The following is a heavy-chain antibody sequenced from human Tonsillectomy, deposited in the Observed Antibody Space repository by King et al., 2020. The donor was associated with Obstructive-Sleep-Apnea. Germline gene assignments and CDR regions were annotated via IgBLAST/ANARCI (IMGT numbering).Heavy chain of an antibody. V-gene: IGHV3-9*01. CDR3: AKGNYDILTGYYSYYFDY. CDR2: ISWNSGTV. CDR1: GFTFDDYA. J-gene: IGHJ4*02. Sequence: QLVKSGGGLVQPGRSLRLSCAASGFTFDDYAMHWVRQAPGKGLEWVSGISWNSGTVDYADSVKGRFTISRDNAKNCLYLQMNSLRAEDTALYYCAKGNYDILTGYYSYYFDYWGQGTLVTVSS. D-gene: IGHD3-9*01.